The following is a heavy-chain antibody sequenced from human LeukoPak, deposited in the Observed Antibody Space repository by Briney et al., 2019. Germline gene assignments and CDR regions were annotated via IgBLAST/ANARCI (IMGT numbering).Heavy chain of an antibody. J-gene: IGHJ4*02. Sequence: PSETLSLTCAVYGGSFSGYYWSWIRQPPGKGLEWIGEINHSGSTNYNPSLKSRVTISVDTSKNQFSLKLSSVTAADTAVYYCAGRYCGGDCPIDYWGQGTLVTVSS. D-gene: IGHD2-21*02. CDR3: AGRYCGGDCPIDY. CDR1: GGSFSGYY. CDR2: INHSGST. V-gene: IGHV4-34*01.